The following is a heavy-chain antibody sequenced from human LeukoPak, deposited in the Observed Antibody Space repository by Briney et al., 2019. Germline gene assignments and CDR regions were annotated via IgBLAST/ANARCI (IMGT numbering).Heavy chain of an antibody. CDR2: IYYSGST. V-gene: IGHV4-59*01. D-gene: IGHD2/OR15-2a*01. J-gene: IGHJ6*03. CDR3: ARGSNKPYYYYYMDV. Sequence: SETLSLTCIVSGVSIRSYYWSWIRQPPGKGLEWIGYIYYSGSTNYNPSLKSRVTISVDTSKNQFSLKLSSVTAADTAVYYCARGSNKPYYYYYMDVWGKGTTVTVSS. CDR1: GVSIRSYY.